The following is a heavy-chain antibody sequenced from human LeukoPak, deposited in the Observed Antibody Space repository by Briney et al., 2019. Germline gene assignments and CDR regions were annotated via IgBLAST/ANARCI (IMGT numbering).Heavy chain of an antibody. D-gene: IGHD3-3*01. CDR1: GNTLRELP. J-gene: IGHJ4*02. V-gene: IGHV1-24*01. Sequence: ASVKVSCKLSGNTLRELPIQWVRQAGGKGLEWMAGFDPENAEIVYAQKFQGRVTMTEDTSTNTAYMELTSLTSDDPALYYCAPRGYDFWSGFDFWGQGTQVTASS. CDR3: APRGYDFWSGFDF. CDR2: FDPENAEI.